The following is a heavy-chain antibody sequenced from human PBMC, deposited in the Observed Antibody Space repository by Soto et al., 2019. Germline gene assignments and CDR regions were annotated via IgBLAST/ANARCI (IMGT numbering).Heavy chain of an antibody. Sequence: SVKVSCKASGGTFSSHAISWLRQSPGQGLEWMGGIIPLFKAANYAQKFQGRVTITADDSTSTAYMDLYSLRSEDTAVYYCARDVPLNYYDGTFSYYAMDVWGQGTTVTVSS. CDR2: IIPLFKAA. CDR1: GGTFSSHA. D-gene: IGHD3-16*01. V-gene: IGHV1-69*13. CDR3: ARDVPLNYYDGTFSYYAMDV. J-gene: IGHJ6*02.